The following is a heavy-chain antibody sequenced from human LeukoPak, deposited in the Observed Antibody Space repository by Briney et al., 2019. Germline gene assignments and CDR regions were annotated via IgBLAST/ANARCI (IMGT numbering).Heavy chain of an antibody. V-gene: IGHV3-53*01. CDR1: GFTVSSNY. D-gene: IGHD5-18*01. CDR3: ASHVDTAMVFDY. J-gene: IGHJ4*02. CDR2: IYSGGST. Sequence: GGSLRLSCAASGFTVSSNYMSWVRQAPGKGLEWVSVIYSGGSTYYADSVKGRFTISRDNSKNTLYLQMNSLRAEDTAVYYCASHVDTAMVFDYWGQGTLVTVSS.